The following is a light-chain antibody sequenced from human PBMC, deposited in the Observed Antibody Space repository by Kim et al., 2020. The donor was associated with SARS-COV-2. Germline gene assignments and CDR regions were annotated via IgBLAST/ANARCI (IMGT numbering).Light chain of an antibody. CDR3: QAWDSSTALV. CDR1: KLGDKY. Sequence: SYELTQPPSVSVSPGQTASITCSGDKLGDKYACWYQQKPGQSPVLVIYQDSKRPSGIPERFSGSNSGNTATLTISGTQAMGEADYYCQAWDSSTALVFGG. J-gene: IGLJ3*02. V-gene: IGLV3-1*01. CDR2: QDS.